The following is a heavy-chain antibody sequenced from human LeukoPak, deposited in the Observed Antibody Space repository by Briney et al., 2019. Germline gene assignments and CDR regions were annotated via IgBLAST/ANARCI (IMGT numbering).Heavy chain of an antibody. Sequence: GGSLRLSCAASGFTFTNAWMNWVRQAPGKGLEWVGRIKSKAEGGTIDYATPVKGRFTISRDDSKNTLYLQMSSLKTEDTAVYCCTTAAVAGVYWGQGALVIVSS. D-gene: IGHD6-19*01. CDR3: TTAAVAGVY. J-gene: IGHJ4*02. V-gene: IGHV3-15*07. CDR1: GFTFTNAW. CDR2: IKSKAEGGTI.